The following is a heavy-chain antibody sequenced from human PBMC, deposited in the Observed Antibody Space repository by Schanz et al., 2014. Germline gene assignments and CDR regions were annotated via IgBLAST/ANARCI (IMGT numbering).Heavy chain of an antibody. V-gene: IGHV3-13*01. CDR1: GFTLSNSD. D-gene: IGHD1-1*01. CDR2: IGYLGDT. Sequence: VQLLQFGGGVVQPGRSLRLSCAASGFTLSNSDMHWVRQGTGKGLEWVSTIGYLGDTYYPDSVKGRFTVSRDSGQNSLYLQMNSLRAGDTAVYYCARGTDWNLHYWGQGALVTGSS. J-gene: IGHJ4*02. CDR3: ARGTDWNLHY.